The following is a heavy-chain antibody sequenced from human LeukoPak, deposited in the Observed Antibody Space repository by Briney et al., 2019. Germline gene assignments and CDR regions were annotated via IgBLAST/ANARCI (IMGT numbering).Heavy chain of an antibody. CDR2: INPNSGGT. CDR1: GYTFTGYY. Sequence: GASVKVSCKASGYTFTGYYMHWVRQAPGQGLEWMGWINPNSGGTNYAQKFQGRVTMTRDTSISTAYMELSRLRSDDTAVYYCARLRDGYNVFTNAFDIWGQGTMVTVSS. J-gene: IGHJ3*02. D-gene: IGHD5-24*01. V-gene: IGHV1-2*02. CDR3: ARLRDGYNVFTNAFDI.